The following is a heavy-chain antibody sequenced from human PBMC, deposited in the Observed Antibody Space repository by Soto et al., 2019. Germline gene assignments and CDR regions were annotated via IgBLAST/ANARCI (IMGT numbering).Heavy chain of an antibody. V-gene: IGHV1-2*04. J-gene: IGHJ6*02. CDR3: ARDVFRGSSLPYGMDV. CDR1: GYTFTGYY. CDR2: INPNSGGT. Sequence: SVKVSCKASGYTFTGYYMHWVLHAPGQGLEWMGWINPNSGGTNYAQKFQGWVTMTRDTSIRTAYLELSRLRSDAPALYYFARDVFRGSSLPYGMDVWGQGPTVIFSS. D-gene: IGHD3-10*01.